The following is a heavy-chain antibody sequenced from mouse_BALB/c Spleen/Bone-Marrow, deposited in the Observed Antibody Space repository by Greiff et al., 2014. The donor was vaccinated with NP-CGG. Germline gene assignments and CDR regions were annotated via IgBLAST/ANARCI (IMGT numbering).Heavy chain of an antibody. J-gene: IGHJ2*01. V-gene: IGHV14-3*02. CDR2: IDPANGNT. Sequence: VQLKESGAELVKPGASVKLSCTASGFNIKDTYMHWVKQRPEQGLEWIGRIDPANGNTKYDPKFQGKATITADTSSNTAYLQLSSLTSEDTAVYYCARYYYGSSPFDYWGQGTTLTVSS. CDR3: ARYYYGSSPFDY. CDR1: GFNIKDTY. D-gene: IGHD1-1*01.